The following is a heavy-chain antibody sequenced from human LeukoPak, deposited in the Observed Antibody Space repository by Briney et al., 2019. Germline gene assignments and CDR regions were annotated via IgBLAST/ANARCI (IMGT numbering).Heavy chain of an antibody. J-gene: IGHJ4*02. CDR3: ARGGSYYAHFDY. D-gene: IGHD1-26*01. V-gene: IGHV1-69*06. Sequence: GASVKVSCKASGGTFSSYAISWVRQAPGQGLEWMGGIIPIFGTANYAQKFRGRVTITADKSTSTAYMELSSLRSEDTAVYYCARGGSYYAHFDYWGQGTLVTVSS. CDR1: GGTFSSYA. CDR2: IIPIFGTA.